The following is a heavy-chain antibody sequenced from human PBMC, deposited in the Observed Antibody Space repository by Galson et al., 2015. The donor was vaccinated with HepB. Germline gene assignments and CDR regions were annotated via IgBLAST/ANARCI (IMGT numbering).Heavy chain of an antibody. CDR2: IWYDGSNK. Sequence: SLRLSCAASGFTFSSYGMHWVRQAPGKGLEWVAVIWYDGSNKYYADSVKGRFTISRDNSKNTLYLQMNSLRAEDTAVYYCARRGFVVVPAAPEYYYYYYMDVWGKGTTVTVSS. D-gene: IGHD2-2*01. CDR3: ARRGFVVVPAAPEYYYYYYMDV. CDR1: GFTFSSYG. V-gene: IGHV3-33*01. J-gene: IGHJ6*03.